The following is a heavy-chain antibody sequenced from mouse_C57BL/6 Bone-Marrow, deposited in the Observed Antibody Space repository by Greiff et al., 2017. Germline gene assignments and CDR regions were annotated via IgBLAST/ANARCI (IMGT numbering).Heavy chain of an antibody. CDR1: GYTFTSYG. J-gene: IGHJ2*01. CDR2: IYPRSGNT. Sequence: QVQLKESGAELARPGASVKLSCKASGYTFTSYGISWVKQRTGQGLEWIGEIYPRSGNTYYNEKFKGKATLTADKSSSTAYMELRSLTSEDSAVYFGAGANWDGYFDYWGQGTTRTVSS. D-gene: IGHD4-1*01. V-gene: IGHV1-81*01. CDR3: AGANWDGYFDY.